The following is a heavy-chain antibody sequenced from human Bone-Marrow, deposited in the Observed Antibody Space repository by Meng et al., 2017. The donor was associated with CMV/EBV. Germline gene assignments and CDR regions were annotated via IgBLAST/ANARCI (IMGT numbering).Heavy chain of an antibody. Sequence: GGSLRLSCAASGFTFRSYVMSWVRQAPGKGLEWVSTISGGGGRTYYADSVKGRFTISRDNAKNSLYLQMNSLRAEDTAVYYCARDRWHVYYFDYWGQGTLVTVSS. V-gene: IGHV3-23*01. CDR1: GFTFRSYV. J-gene: IGHJ4*02. CDR2: ISGGGGRT. D-gene: IGHD4-23*01. CDR3: ARDRWHVYYFDY.